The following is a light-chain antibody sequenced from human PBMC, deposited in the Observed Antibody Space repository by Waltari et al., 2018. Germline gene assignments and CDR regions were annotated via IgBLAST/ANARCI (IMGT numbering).Light chain of an antibody. CDR3: GGWDDSLNSWV. CDR1: NSNLGNNY. CDR2: RNY. Sequence: QSVLTQPPSASGTPGQTVTISCSGSNSNLGNNYVSWYQQLPGTAPKLLIYRNYQRPSGVPDRFSGSKSGTSASLAISGLRSEDEADYYCGGWDDSLNSWVFGGGTKLTVL. V-gene: IGLV1-47*01. J-gene: IGLJ3*02.